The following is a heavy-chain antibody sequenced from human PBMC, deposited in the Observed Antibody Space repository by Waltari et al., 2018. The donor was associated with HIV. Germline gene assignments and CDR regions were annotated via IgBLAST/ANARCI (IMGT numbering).Heavy chain of an antibody. CDR1: NYSISSYY. J-gene: IGHJ3*02. Sequence: QVQLQESGPGLVKPSETLSLICTVPNYSISSYYWSWIRQPPGKVLEWIGYIYYSGSTNCNPSLMRRGTISVDTSKGQLSLKLSSVAAADTAVYYCARHEAGGTRKAFDIWGQGTMVTVSS. D-gene: IGHD1-7*01. V-gene: IGHV4-59*08. CDR3: ARHEAGGTRKAFDI. CDR2: IYYSGST.